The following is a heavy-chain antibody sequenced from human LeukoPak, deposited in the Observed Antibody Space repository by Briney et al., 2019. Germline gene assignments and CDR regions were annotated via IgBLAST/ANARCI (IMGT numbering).Heavy chain of an antibody. Sequence: GGSLRLSCAASGFTFSSYWMSWVRQAPGKGLEWVANINQDGSEKYYVDSVKGRFTISRDNAKNSLYLQMDSLRAGDTAVYYCARVVVAAVYFDFWGQGTLVAVSS. CDR3: ARVVVAAVYFDF. V-gene: IGHV3-7*01. CDR2: INQDGSEK. CDR1: GFTFSSYW. D-gene: IGHD2-15*01. J-gene: IGHJ4*02.